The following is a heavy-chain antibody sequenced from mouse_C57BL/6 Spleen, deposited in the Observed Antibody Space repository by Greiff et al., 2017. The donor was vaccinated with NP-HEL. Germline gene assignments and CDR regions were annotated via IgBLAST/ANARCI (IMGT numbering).Heavy chain of an antibody. Sequence: EVQLQESGGGLVQPKGSLKLSCAASGFSFNTYAMNWVRQAPGKGLEWVARIRSKSNNYATYYADSVKDRFTISRDDSESMLYLQMNNLKTEDTAMDYCVRHGDGRNYFDYWGQGTTLTVSS. CDR3: VRHGDGRNYFDY. V-gene: IGHV10-1*01. D-gene: IGHD1-1*01. CDR1: GFSFNTYA. J-gene: IGHJ2*01. CDR2: IRSKSNNYAT.